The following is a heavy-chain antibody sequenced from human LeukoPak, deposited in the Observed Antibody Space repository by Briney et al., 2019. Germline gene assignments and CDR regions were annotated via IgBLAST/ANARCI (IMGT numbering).Heavy chain of an antibody. D-gene: IGHD6-13*01. CDR1: GFTFSSYA. CDR2: ISGSGGST. V-gene: IGHV3-23*01. J-gene: IGHJ4*02. CDR3: AKDIGQQLVRRFDY. Sequence: GGSLRLSCAASGFTFSSYAMSWVRQAPGKGLEWVSAISGSGGSTYYADSVKGRFTISRDNSKNTPYLQMNSLRAEDTAVYYCAKDIGQQLVRRFDYWGQGTLVTVSS.